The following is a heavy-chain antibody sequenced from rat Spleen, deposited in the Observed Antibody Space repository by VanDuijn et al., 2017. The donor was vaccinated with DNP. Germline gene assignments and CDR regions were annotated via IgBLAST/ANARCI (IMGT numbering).Heavy chain of an antibody. CDR3: ARHSSGYSYAMDA. V-gene: IGHV5-29*01. CDR2: ISYDGGST. CDR1: GFNFSKYG. Sequence: EVHLVESGGGLAQPGRSLKLSCAASGFNFSKYGMAWVRQAPTQGLEWVASISYDGGSTYYGDSVKGRFTISRDNAKSTLYLQMDSLRSEDTATYYCARHSSGYSYAMDACGQGTSVTVSS. J-gene: IGHJ4*01. D-gene: IGHD4-3*01.